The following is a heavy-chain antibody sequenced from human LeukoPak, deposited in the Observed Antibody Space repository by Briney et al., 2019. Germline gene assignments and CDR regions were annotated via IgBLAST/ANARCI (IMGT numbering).Heavy chain of an antibody. D-gene: IGHD1-7*01. CDR2: IWYDGSNK. V-gene: IGHV3-33*06. CDR3: AKSYDWNSLSWFDP. Sequence: PGRSLRLSCAASGFTFSSYGMHWVRQAPGKGLERVAVIWYDGSNKYYADSVKGRFTISRDNSKNTLYLQMNSLRAEDTAVYYCAKSYDWNSLSWFDPWGQGTLVTVSS. J-gene: IGHJ5*02. CDR1: GFTFSSYG.